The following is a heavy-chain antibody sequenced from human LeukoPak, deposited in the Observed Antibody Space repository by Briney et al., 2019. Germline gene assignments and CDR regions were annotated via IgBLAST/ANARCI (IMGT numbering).Heavy chain of an antibody. V-gene: IGHV4-30-2*01. CDR1: GDSISSGDYS. CDR2: IFHSGSS. D-gene: IGHD3-10*01. Sequence: SSQSLSLTCAVSGDSISSGDYSWSWIRQPSGKGLEWIGYIFHSGSSYYNPSLKRRVTISVDKSKNQFTLRLTSVTAADTAVYYCARELWFVNAPGSWFDPWGQGTLVTVSS. CDR3: ARELWFVNAPGSWFDP. J-gene: IGHJ5*02.